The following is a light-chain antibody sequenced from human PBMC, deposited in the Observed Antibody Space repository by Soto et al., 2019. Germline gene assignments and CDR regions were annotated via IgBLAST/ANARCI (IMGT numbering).Light chain of an antibody. CDR1: QSVRSN. Sequence: EIVMTQSPATLSLSPGERATLSCRASQSVRSNLAWYQHKPGQAPRLLIYAASTRATAVPARFSASGSGTEFTLTISGLQSEDFAVYYYHQYDHWSEAFGQGTRLEIK. CDR3: HQYDHWSEA. V-gene: IGKV3-15*01. J-gene: IGKJ5*01. CDR2: AAS.